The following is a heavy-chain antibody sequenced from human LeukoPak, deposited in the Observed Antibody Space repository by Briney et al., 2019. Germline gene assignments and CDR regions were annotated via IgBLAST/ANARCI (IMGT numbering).Heavy chain of an antibody. CDR3: ATADYGGRRTYYYYYMDV. CDR2: FYTTGST. Sequence: SETLSLTCTVSGGSLSSGSHYWNWIRQSAGKGLEWIGRFYTTGSTDYNPSLQSRVTISVDTSKNQFSLNLTSVTAADTAVYYCATADYGGRRTYYYYYMDVWGKGTTVTISS. J-gene: IGHJ6*03. CDR1: GGSLSSGSHY. D-gene: IGHD4-23*01. V-gene: IGHV4-61*02.